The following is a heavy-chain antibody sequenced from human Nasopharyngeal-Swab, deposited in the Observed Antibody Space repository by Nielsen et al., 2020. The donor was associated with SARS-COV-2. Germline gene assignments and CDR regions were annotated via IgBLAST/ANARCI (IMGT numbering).Heavy chain of an antibody. V-gene: IGHV3-33*01. Sequence: GESLKISCAASGFTFSSYGMHWVRQAPGKGLEWVAVIWYDGSKKYYADSVKGRFTISRDNSKNTLYLQMNSLRAEDTAVYYCARGVPFDPWGQGTLVTVSS. CDR3: ARGVPFDP. CDR1: GFTFSSYG. J-gene: IGHJ5*02. CDR2: IWYDGSKK.